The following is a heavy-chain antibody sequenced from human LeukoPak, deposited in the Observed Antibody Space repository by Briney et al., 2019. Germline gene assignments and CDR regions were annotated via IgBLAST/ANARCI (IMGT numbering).Heavy chain of an antibody. J-gene: IGHJ6*03. CDR3: ATKVVVPAAEHDYYYYYMHV. CDR1: GYTFSSYG. D-gene: IGHD2-2*01. CDR2: ISAYNGNT. Sequence: GSVRVSCKASGYTFSSYGMSWVRQAPGQGLEWMGWISAYNGNTNYAQKLQGRVTMTTDTSTSTAYMELRSLRSDDTSVYYCATKVVVPAAEHDYYYYYMHVWGKGTTVTVSS. V-gene: IGHV1-18*01.